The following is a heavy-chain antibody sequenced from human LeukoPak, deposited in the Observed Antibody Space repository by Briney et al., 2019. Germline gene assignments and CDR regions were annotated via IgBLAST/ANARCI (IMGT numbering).Heavy chain of an antibody. D-gene: IGHD3-10*01. CDR3: ARWGYGSGTYPTYYFDF. Sequence: GGSLRLSCAASGFTVSDSYMNWVRQAPGKGLERVSALYSSGSTYYADSVKGRFTISRDNSKNTLYLQMNTLRAEDTAVYYCARWGYGSGTYPTYYFDFWGQGTLVTVSS. CDR2: LYSSGST. J-gene: IGHJ4*02. V-gene: IGHV3-53*01. CDR1: GFTVSDSY.